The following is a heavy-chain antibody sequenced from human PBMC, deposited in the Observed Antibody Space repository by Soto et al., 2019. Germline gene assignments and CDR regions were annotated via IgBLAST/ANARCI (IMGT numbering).Heavy chain of an antibody. Sequence: PSETLSLTCTVSGGSVSSGSYYWSWIRQPPGKGLEWIGYIYYSGITNYNPSLKSRVTISVDTSKNQFSLKLSSVTAADTAVYYCARSPHANYYDSSGYYYPFDYWGQGTLVTVSS. CDR1: GGSVSSGSYY. J-gene: IGHJ4*02. D-gene: IGHD3-22*01. V-gene: IGHV4-61*01. CDR3: ARSPHANYYDSSGYYYPFDY. CDR2: IYYSGIT.